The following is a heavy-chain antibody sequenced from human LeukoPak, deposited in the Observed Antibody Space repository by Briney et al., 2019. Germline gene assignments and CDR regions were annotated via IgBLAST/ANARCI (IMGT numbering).Heavy chain of an antibody. CDR2: ISSSSSYI. D-gene: IGHD2-2*01. J-gene: IGHJ4*02. CDR3: ARVLPSYCSSTSCYELDY. CDR1: GFTFSSYS. Sequence: PGGSLRLSCAASGFTFSSYSMNWVRQAPGKGLEWVSSISSSSSYIYYADSVKGRFTISRDNAKNSLYLQMNSLRAEDTAVYYCARVLPSYCSSTSCYELDYWGQGTLVTVSS. V-gene: IGHV3-21*01.